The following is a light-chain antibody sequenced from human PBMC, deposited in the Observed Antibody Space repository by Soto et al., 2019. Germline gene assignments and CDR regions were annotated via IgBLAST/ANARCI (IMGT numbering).Light chain of an antibody. CDR2: VVS. V-gene: IGLV2-14*03. J-gene: IGLJ1*01. CDR3: SSYTDGSTCYV. Sequence: QSVLTQPASVSESPGESITISCSGSSRDVGAYKYVSSHQQHPGKAPKLMFYVVSDWPSGVSDRFSGFKSGNTASLTISGVQAEDDADYYSSSYTDGSTCYVLGPGTKATVL. CDR1: SRDVGAYKY.